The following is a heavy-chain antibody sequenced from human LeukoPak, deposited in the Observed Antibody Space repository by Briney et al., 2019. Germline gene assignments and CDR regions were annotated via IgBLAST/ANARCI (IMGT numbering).Heavy chain of an antibody. J-gene: IGHJ4*02. CDR1: GFSFSAYD. V-gene: IGHV3-30*18. D-gene: IGHD2/OR15-2a*01. CDR3: AKDPYCNNINCAY. Sequence: PGGSLRLSCAASGFSFSAYDMHWVRQAPGKGLEWVATISYDASDEYYTDSVKGRFAISRDNSKNTLHLQMNSLRTEDTAVYYCAKDPYCNNINCAYWGQGTLVTVSS. CDR2: ISYDASDE.